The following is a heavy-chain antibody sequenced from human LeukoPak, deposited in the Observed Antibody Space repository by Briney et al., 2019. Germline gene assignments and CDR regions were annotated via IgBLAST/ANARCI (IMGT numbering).Heavy chain of an antibody. D-gene: IGHD5-24*01. J-gene: IGHJ4*02. CDR2: ISSSGSTI. Sequence: GGSLTLSCAASGFTLSDYYMSWIRQAPGKGLEWVSYISSSGSTIYYADPVKGRFTISRDNAKNPLYLQRISLRAEDTAVYYCARDNWLQFCVWDYWGQGTLVTVSS. CDR1: GFTLSDYY. CDR3: ARDNWLQFCVWDY. V-gene: IGHV3-11*01.